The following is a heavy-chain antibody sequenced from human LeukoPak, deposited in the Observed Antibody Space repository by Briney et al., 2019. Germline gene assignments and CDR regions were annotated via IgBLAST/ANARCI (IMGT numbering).Heavy chain of an antibody. CDR3: ARTAYSGSYLDAFDI. D-gene: IGHD1-26*01. Sequence: GGSLRLSCAASGFTFSSHGMNWVRQAPGKGLEWLSYISSSGYRTIYVDSVKGRFTISRDNAKNSVYLQVNSLRDEDTAIYYCARTAYSGSYLDAFDIWGLGTMVAVSS. V-gene: IGHV3-48*03. J-gene: IGHJ3*02. CDR1: GFTFSSHG. CDR2: ISSSGYRT.